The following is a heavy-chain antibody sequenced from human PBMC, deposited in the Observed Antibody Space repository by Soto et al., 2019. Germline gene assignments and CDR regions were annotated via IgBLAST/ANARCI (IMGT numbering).Heavy chain of an antibody. D-gene: IGHD2-2*01. V-gene: IGHV1-69*13. CDR1: GGTFSSYA. Sequence: SVKVSCKASGGTFSSYAISWVRQAPGQGLEWMGGIIPIFGTANYAQKFQGRVTITADESTSTAYMELSSLRSEDTAVYYCARGLLGYCSSTSCYAQPFDYWGQGTLVTVSS. CDR3: ARGLLGYCSSTSCYAQPFDY. CDR2: IIPIFGTA. J-gene: IGHJ4*02.